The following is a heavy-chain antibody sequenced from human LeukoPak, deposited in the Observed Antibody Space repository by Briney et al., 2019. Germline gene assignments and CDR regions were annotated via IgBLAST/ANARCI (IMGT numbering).Heavy chain of an antibody. CDR2: FDPEDGET. CDR1: GYTLTELS. Sequence: ASVKVSCKVSGYTLTELSMHWVRQAPGKGLEWMGGFDPEDGETVYAQKFQGRVTMTEDTSTDTAYMELSSLRSEDTAVYYCATDSSSWFGVYYYYYGMDVWGQGTTVTVSS. CDR3: ATDSSSWFGVYYYYYGMDV. J-gene: IGHJ6*02. D-gene: IGHD6-13*01. V-gene: IGHV1-24*01.